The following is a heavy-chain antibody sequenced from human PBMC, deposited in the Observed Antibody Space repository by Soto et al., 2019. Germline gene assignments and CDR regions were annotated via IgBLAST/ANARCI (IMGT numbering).Heavy chain of an antibody. CDR2: IRTRTDGGTA. D-gene: IGHD2-15*01. J-gene: IGHJ4*02. CDR3: TIGAGGGLTIDY. V-gene: IGHV3-15*07. CDR1: GFTFSKAW. Sequence: EVQLVESGGGLVKPGGSLRLSCAASGFTFSKAWMNWVRQAPGKGLEWVGRIRTRTDGGTADYAAPVKGRFTISRDDSKNTLYLQMNSLKTEDTAVYYCTIGAGGGLTIDYWGQGTLVTVSS.